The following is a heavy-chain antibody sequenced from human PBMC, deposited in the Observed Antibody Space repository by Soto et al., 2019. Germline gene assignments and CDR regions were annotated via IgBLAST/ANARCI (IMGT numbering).Heavy chain of an antibody. J-gene: IGHJ4*02. D-gene: IGHD5-12*01. CDR1: GGSFSSGSYY. Sequence: XTLSPPCPVSGGSFSSGSYYWSWIRQPPGKGLEWIGYIYYSGSTNYNPSLKIRVTISVDTSKNQFSLKPRYVTVSETAVYYCARYGDGYNRNTYFFDYWGQGTLVTV. CDR2: IYYSGST. CDR3: ARYGDGYNRNTYFFDY. V-gene: IGHV4-61*01.